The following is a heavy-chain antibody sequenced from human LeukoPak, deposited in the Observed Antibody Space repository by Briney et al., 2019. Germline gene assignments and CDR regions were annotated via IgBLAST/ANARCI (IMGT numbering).Heavy chain of an antibody. D-gene: IGHD1-26*01. CDR1: GYTFTGYY. CDR2: INPNSGGT. V-gene: IGHV1-2*02. CDR3: ARGGVGATNYFDY. Sequence: ASVKGSCKASGYTFTGYYMHWVREAPGQGLEWMGWINPNSGGTNYAQKFQGRVTMTRDTSISTAYMELSRLRSDDTAVYYCARGGVGATNYFDYWGQGTLVTVSS. J-gene: IGHJ4*02.